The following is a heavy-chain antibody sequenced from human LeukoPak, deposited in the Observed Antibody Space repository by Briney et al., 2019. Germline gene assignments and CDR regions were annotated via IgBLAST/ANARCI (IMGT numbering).Heavy chain of an antibody. Sequence: PGGSLRLSCAASGFTFSDYYMSWIRQAPGKGLEWVSYISSSGSTIYYADSVKGRFTISRDNAKNSLYLQMNSLRAEDTAVYYCARVLIQLGDRYMDVWGKGTTVTVSS. CDR3: ARVLIQLGDRYMDV. D-gene: IGHD5-18*01. V-gene: IGHV3-11*01. J-gene: IGHJ6*03. CDR1: GFTFSDYY. CDR2: ISSSGSTI.